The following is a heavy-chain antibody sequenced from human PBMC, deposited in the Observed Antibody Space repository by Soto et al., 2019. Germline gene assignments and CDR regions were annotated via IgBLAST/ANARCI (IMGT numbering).Heavy chain of an antibody. J-gene: IGHJ4*02. D-gene: IGHD3-10*02. CDR1: GYSFTSYD. CDR2: MNPNSGNI. Sequence: QVQLVQSGAEVKKPGASVKVSCKASGYSFTSYDFNWVRQATGQGLEWMGWMNPNSGNIGYAQKFQGRVTMTRDNSIGTAYMELNSLTTEDTAVYYCAINEFVRGVIEYWGQGTLVTVSS. V-gene: IGHV1-8*01. CDR3: AINEFVRGVIEY.